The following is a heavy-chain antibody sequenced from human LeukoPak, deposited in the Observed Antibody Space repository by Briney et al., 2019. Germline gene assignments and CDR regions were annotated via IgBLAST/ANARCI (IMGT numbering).Heavy chain of an antibody. Sequence: GASVKVSCKASGYTFTSYGISWVRQAPGQGLEWMGWISAYNGNTNYAQKLQGRVTMTTDTSTSTAYMELRSLRSDDTAVYYCARDRFTIFGVPPRAFDIWGQGTMVTVSS. J-gene: IGHJ3*02. D-gene: IGHD3-3*01. CDR3: ARDRFTIFGVPPRAFDI. CDR2: ISAYNGNT. V-gene: IGHV1-18*01. CDR1: GYTFTSYG.